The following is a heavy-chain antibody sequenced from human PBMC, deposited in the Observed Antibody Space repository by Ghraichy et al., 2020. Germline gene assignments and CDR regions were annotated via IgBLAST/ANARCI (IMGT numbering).Heavy chain of an antibody. CDR2: IYYSGST. CDR3: SRAGGQLEYYYYYGMDV. V-gene: IGHV4-59*01. D-gene: IGHD2-2*01. Sequence: SETLSLTCTVSGGSISSYYWSWIRQPPGKGLEWIGYIYYSGSTNYNPSLKRRVTISVDTSKNQFSLKLSSVTAAATAVYYCSRAGGQLEYYYYYGMDVWGQGTTVTVSS. CDR1: GGSISSYY. J-gene: IGHJ6*02.